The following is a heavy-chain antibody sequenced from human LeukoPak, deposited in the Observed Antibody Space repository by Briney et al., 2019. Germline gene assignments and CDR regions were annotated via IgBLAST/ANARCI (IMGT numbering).Heavy chain of an antibody. V-gene: IGHV1-8*01. Sequence: ASVKVSCKASGYTFTSYDINWVRQATGQGLEWMGWMNPNSGNTGYAQKFQGRVTMTRNTSISTAYMELSSLRSEDTAVYYCARDVYGDYVAAFSDYWDQGTLVTVSS. CDR2: MNPNSGNT. D-gene: IGHD4-17*01. CDR3: ARDVYGDYVAAFSDY. CDR1: GYTFTSYD. J-gene: IGHJ4*02.